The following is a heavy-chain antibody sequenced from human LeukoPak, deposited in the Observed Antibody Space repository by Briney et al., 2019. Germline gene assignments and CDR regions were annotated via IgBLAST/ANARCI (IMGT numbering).Heavy chain of an antibody. D-gene: IGHD1-26*01. CDR3: AKPSGSYDYYYYYYMDV. V-gene: IGHV3-30*02. Sequence: PGGSLRLSCAASGFTFSSYGMHWVRQAPGKGLEWVAFIRYDGSNKYYADSVRGRFTISRGNSKNTLYLQMNSLRAEDTAVYYCAKPSGSYDYYYYYYMDVWGKGTTVTVSS. CDR2: IRYDGSNK. CDR1: GFTFSSYG. J-gene: IGHJ6*03.